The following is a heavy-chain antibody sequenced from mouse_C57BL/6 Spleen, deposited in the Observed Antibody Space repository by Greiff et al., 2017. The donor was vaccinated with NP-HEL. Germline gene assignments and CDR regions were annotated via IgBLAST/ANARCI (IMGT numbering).Heavy chain of an antibody. V-gene: IGHV1-7*01. CDR1: GYTFTSYW. Sequence: QVQLQQSGAELAKPGASVKLSCKASGYTFTSYWMHWVKQRPGQGLEWIGYINPSSGYTKYNQKFKDKATLTADKSSSTAYMQLSSLTYEDSAVYYCARGQGGPYYSNYDYAMDYWGQGTSVTVSS. J-gene: IGHJ4*01. D-gene: IGHD2-5*01. CDR3: ARGQGGPYYSNYDYAMDY. CDR2: INPSSGYT.